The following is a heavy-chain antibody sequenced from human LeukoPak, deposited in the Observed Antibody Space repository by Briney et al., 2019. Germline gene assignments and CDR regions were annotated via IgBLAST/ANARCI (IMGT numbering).Heavy chain of an antibody. J-gene: IGHJ3*02. D-gene: IGHD4-17*01. CDR3: ASTTVTTPGDAFDI. CDR2: ISGSGGST. Sequence: GGTLRLSCAASGFTFSSYGMSWVRQAPGRGLEWVSAISGSGGSTYYADSVKGRFTISRDNSKNTLYLQMNSLRAEDTAVYYCASTTVTTPGDAFDIWGQGTMVTVSS. CDR1: GFTFSSYG. V-gene: IGHV3-23*01.